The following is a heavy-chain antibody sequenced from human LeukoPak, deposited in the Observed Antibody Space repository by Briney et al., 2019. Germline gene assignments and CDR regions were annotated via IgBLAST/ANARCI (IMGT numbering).Heavy chain of an antibody. CDR1: GYTFTGYY. CDR3: ATQRAPFDY. CDR2: INPNSGGT. Sequence: ASVKVSCKASGYTFTGYYMHWVRQAPGQGLEWMGWINPNSGGTNYAQKFQGRVTMTRDTSISTAYMELSSLRAEDTAVYYCATQRAPFDYWGQGTLVTVSS. V-gene: IGHV1-2*02. J-gene: IGHJ4*02.